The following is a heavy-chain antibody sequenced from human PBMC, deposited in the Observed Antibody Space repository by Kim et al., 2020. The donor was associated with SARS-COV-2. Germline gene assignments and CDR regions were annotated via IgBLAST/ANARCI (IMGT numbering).Heavy chain of an antibody. J-gene: IGHJ4*02. Sequence: SETLSLTCAVYGGSFSGYYWSWIRQPPGKGLEWIGEINHSGSTNYNPSLKSRVTISVDTSKNQFSLKLSSVTAADTAVYYCARVIAAAGMIDYWGQGTLV. CDR2: INHSGST. D-gene: IGHD6-13*01. V-gene: IGHV4-34*01. CDR1: GGSFSGYY. CDR3: ARVIAAAGMIDY.